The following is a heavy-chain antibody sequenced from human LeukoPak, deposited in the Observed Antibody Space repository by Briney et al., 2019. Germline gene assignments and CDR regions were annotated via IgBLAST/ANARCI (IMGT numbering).Heavy chain of an antibody. CDR1: GFTFSSYW. Sequence: GGSLRLSCAASGFTFSSYWMSWVRQAPGKGLEWVANIKQDGSEKYYVDSVKGRFTISRDNAKNSLYLQMNSLRAEDTAVYYCGRVSESLVNGGVSWSFDNWGQGTLVTVSS. J-gene: IGHJ4*02. V-gene: IGHV3-7*03. CDR3: GRVSESLVNGGVSWSFDN. D-gene: IGHD2-15*01. CDR2: IKQDGSEK.